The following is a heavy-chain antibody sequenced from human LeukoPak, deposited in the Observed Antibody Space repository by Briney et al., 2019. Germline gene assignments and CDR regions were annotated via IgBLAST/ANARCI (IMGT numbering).Heavy chain of an antibody. CDR2: ISAYNGNT. CDR3: AKVDCGSPGCRRFDF. V-gene: IGHV1-18*01. D-gene: IGHD2-2*01. J-gene: IGHJ2*01. Sequence: ASVKVSCKASGYTFTSYGISWVRQAPGQGLEWMGWISAYNGNTNYAQKLQGRVTMTTDTSTSTAYMELRSLRSDDTAVYFCAKVDCGSPGCRRFDFWGRGTLVTVSS. CDR1: GYTFTSYG.